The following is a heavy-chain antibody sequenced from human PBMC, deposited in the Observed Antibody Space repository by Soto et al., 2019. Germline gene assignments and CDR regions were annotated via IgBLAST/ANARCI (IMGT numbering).Heavy chain of an antibody. D-gene: IGHD5-12*01. CDR2: IYTSGST. CDR1: GGSISSYY. V-gene: IGHV4-4*07. CDR3: AREGWGGYDPLGYYYGMDV. J-gene: IGHJ6*02. Sequence: QVQLQESGPGLVKPSETLSLTCTVSGGSISSYYWSWIRQPAGKGLEWIGRIYTSGSTNYHPSLKSRVTMSVDTSKNQFSLKLSSVTAADTAVYYCAREGWGGYDPLGYYYGMDVWGQGTTVTVSS.